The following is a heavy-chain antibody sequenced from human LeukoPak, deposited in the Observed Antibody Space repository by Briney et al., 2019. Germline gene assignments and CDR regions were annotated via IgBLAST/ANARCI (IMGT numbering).Heavy chain of an antibody. CDR2: IYYSGGT. J-gene: IGHJ4*02. CDR1: GDSISSSSYY. Sequence: SETLSLTCTVSGDSISSSSYYWGWIRQPPGKGLEWIGSIYYSGGTYYNPSLKSRVTISVDTSKNQFSLKLSSVTAAGTAVYYYARHRGLYDFWSGYHFDYWGQGTLVTVSS. CDR3: ARHRGLYDFWSGYHFDY. D-gene: IGHD3-3*01. V-gene: IGHV4-39*01.